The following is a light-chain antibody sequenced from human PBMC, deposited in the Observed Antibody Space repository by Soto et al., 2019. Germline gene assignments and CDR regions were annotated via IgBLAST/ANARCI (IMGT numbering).Light chain of an antibody. CDR2: GAS. CDR3: QQHYNWPST. J-gene: IGKJ1*01. Sequence: DIVLTQSPATLSVSPGERATLSCRASQSVTNNLAWYQQKPGQAPRLLIYGASSRATGVPARFTGSGSGTDFTLTISSLQSEDFAVYYCQQHYNWPSTFGQGTKVDIK. V-gene: IGKV3-15*01. CDR1: QSVTNN.